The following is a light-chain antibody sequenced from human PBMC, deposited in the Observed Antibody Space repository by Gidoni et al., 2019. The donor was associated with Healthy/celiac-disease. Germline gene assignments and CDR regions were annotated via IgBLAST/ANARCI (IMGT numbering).Light chain of an antibody. J-gene: IGKJ4*01. V-gene: IGKV3-20*01. CDR3: QQYGSSPPLT. CDR2: GAS. CDR1: QSVSSSY. Sequence: EIVLTQYPGTLSLSPWERATLSCRASQSVSSSYLAWYQQKPGQAPRLLIYGASSRATGIPDRFSGSGSGTDFTLTISRLEPEDFAVYYCQQYGSSPPLTFGGGTKVEIK.